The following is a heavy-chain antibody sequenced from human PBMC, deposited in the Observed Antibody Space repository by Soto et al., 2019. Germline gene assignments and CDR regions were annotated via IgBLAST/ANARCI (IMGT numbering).Heavy chain of an antibody. D-gene: IGHD3-22*01. J-gene: IGHJ4*02. Sequence: PGGSLRPSCAASGFTFSSYGMHWVRQAPGKGLEWVAVISYDGSNKYYADSVKGQFTISRDNSKNTLYLQMNSLRAEDTAVYYCAKDWDYYDSSGPEGDYFDYWGQGTLVTVSS. CDR1: GFTFSSYG. CDR3: AKDWDYYDSSGPEGDYFDY. CDR2: ISYDGSNK. V-gene: IGHV3-30*18.